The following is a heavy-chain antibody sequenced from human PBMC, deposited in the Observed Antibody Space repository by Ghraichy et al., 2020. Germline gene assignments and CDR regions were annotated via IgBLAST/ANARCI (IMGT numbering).Heavy chain of an antibody. CDR3: TSDIVVVHGAMLFYAMDV. D-gene: IGHD2-2*01. CDR1: GFTFSDAW. V-gene: IGHV3-15*01. Sequence: GGSLRLSCAASGFTFSDAWMSWVRQAPGKGLEWVGRIKSKTDEGTTDYAAPVKGRFTISRDDSKNTVFLQMNSLKIEDTAVYCCTSDIVVVHGAMLFYAMDVWGQGTTVTVSS. CDR2: IKSKTDEGTT. J-gene: IGHJ6*02.